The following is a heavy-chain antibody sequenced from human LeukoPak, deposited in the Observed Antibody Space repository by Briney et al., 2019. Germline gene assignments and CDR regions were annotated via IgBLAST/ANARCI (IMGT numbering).Heavy chain of an antibody. CDR2: IYGSGNT. CDR1: GASISSWY. Sequence: PSETLSPTCTVSGASISSWYWSWIRQPPGKGLEWIGYIYGSGNTNYNPSLKSRVTMSIDTSKNQFSLMLTSVTAADTATYYCARETSLAGFASGLGFNYWGQGILVTVSS. V-gene: IGHV4-59*01. CDR3: ARETSLAGFASGLGFNY. J-gene: IGHJ4*02. D-gene: IGHD6-19*01.